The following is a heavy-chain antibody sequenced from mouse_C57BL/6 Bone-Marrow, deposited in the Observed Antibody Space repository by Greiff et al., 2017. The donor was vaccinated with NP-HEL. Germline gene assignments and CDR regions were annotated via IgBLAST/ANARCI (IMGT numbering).Heavy chain of an antibody. D-gene: IGHD1-1*02. J-gene: IGHJ4*01. V-gene: IGHV5-4*01. CDR3: ARDRVVKNAMDY. CDR1: GFTFSSYA. CDR2: ISDGGSYT. Sequence: EVMLVESGGGLVKPGGSLKLSCAASGFTFSSYAMSWVRQTPEKRLEWVATISDGGSYTYYPDNVKGRFTISRDNAKNNLYLQISHRKSEDTAMYYCARDRVVKNAMDYWGQGTSVTVSS.